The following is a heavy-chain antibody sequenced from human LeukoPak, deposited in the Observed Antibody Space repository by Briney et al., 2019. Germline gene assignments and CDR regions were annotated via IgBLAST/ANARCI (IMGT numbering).Heavy chain of an antibody. CDR2: IYYSGST. CDR1: GGSISSYY. V-gene: IGHV4-59*08. J-gene: IGHJ5*02. Sequence: SETLSLTCTVSGGSISSYYWSWIRPPPGKGLEWIGYIYYSGSTNYNPSLKSRVTISVDTSKNQFSLKLSSVTAADTAVYYCARNPGIAAAGRVGWFDPWGQGTLVTVSS. D-gene: IGHD6-13*01. CDR3: ARNPGIAAAGRVGWFDP.